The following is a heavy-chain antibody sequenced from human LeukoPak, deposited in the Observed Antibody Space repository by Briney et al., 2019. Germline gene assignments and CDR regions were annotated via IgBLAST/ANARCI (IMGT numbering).Heavy chain of an antibody. CDR3: ARVQGSSGPGIFEY. Sequence: GGSLRLSCAVSGYTFSNYWMSWVRQAPGKGLEWVANIKQDGSEKFYVDSVKGRLTISRDNAKNSLYLQMNSLRVEDTAVYYCARVQGSSGPGIFEYWGQGTLVTVSS. D-gene: IGHD6-19*01. CDR2: IKQDGSEK. J-gene: IGHJ4*02. CDR1: GYTFSNYW. V-gene: IGHV3-7*01.